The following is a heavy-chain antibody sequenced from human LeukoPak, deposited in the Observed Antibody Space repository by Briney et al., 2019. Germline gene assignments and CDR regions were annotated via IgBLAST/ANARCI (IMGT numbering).Heavy chain of an antibody. D-gene: IGHD1-14*01. CDR1: GGSINGYY. CDR2: IYYSGST. Sequence: SETLSLTCTVSGGSINGYYWSWIRQPPGKGLEWIGYIYYSGSTNYNPSLKSRVTISVDTSKNQFSLKLSSVTAADTAVYYCARTNRYYFDYWGQGTLVTVSS. J-gene: IGHJ4*02. V-gene: IGHV4-59*01. CDR3: ARTNRYYFDY.